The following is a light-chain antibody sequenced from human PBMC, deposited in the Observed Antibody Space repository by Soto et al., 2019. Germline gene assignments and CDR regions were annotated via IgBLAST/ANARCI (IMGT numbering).Light chain of an antibody. CDR3: QHRSNWPLT. J-gene: IGKJ4*01. Sequence: EIVLTQSPATLSLSPGERATLSCRASQSVSTYLAWYQQKPGQAPRLLIYDASNRATGIPARFSGSGSGTDFTLTISSLEPEDFAIYYCQHRSNWPLTFGGGTKVEIK. CDR2: DAS. V-gene: IGKV3-11*01. CDR1: QSVSTY.